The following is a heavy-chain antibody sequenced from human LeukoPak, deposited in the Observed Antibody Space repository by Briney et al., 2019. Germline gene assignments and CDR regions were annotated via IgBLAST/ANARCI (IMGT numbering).Heavy chain of an antibody. J-gene: IGHJ4*02. CDR2: INHSGST. Sequence: SETLSLTCAVYGGSFSGYYWSWIRQPPEKGLEWIGEINHSGSTNYNPSLKSRVTISVDTSKNQFSLKLSSVTAADTAVCYYAREGGDDILTGYYPDYWGQGTLVTVSS. CDR1: GGSFSGYY. V-gene: IGHV4-34*01. D-gene: IGHD3-9*01. CDR3: AREGGDDILTGYYPDY.